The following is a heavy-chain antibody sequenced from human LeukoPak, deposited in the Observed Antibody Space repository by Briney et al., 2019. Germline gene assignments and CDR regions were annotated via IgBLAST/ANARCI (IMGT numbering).Heavy chain of an antibody. CDR2: INPNSGGT. V-gene: IGHV1-2*02. Sequence: ASVKVSCKASGYTFTGYYMHWVRQAPGQGLEWMGWINPNSGGTNYAQKFQGRVTMTRDTSISTAYMELSRLRSDDTAVYYCARDRNRGDFWSGPGDYYYMDVWGKGTTVTVSS. J-gene: IGHJ6*03. D-gene: IGHD3-3*01. CDR1: GYTFTGYY. CDR3: ARDRNRGDFWSGPGDYYYMDV.